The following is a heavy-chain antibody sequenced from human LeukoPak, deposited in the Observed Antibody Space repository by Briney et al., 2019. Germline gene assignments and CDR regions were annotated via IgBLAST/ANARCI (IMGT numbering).Heavy chain of an antibody. CDR1: GFTFSSYA. Sequence: LPGGSLRLSCAASGFTFSSYAMTWVRQAPGKGLEWVSVISGSGGSTYYADSVKGRFTNSRDNSKNTLYLQVNSLRAEDTAVYYCAKAIRKEIITSRPYLYYGMDVWGQGTTVTVSS. J-gene: IGHJ6*02. CDR3: AKAIRKEIITSRPYLYYGMDV. V-gene: IGHV3-23*01. D-gene: IGHD3-16*01. CDR2: ISGSGGST.